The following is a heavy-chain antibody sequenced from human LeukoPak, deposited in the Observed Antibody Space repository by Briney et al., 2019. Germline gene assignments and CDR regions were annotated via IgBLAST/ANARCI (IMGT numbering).Heavy chain of an antibody. CDR2: ISSSSSYI. J-gene: IGHJ4*02. V-gene: IGHV3-21*01. Sequence: GGSLRLSFAASGFTFSSYSMNWVRQAPGKGLEWVSSISSSSSYIYYADSVKGRFTISRDNAKNSLYLQMNSLRAEDTAVYYCARDWADGDYGIDYWGQGTLVTVSS. D-gene: IGHD4-17*01. CDR1: GFTFSSYS. CDR3: ARDWADGDYGIDY.